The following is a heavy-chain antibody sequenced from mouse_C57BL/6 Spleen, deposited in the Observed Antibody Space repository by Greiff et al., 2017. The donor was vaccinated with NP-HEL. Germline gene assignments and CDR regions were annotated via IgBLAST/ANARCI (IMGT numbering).Heavy chain of an antibody. J-gene: IGHJ3*01. CDR3: ARSIYYYGSSPEWFAY. CDR2: IHPNSGST. D-gene: IGHD1-1*01. Sequence: QVQLQQPGAELVKPGASVKLSCKASGYTFTSYWMHWVKQRPGQGLEWIGMIHPNSGSTNYNEKFKSKATLTVDKSSSTAYMQLSSLTSEDSAVYYWARSIYYYGSSPEWFAYWGQGTLVTVSA. CDR1: GYTFTSYW. V-gene: IGHV1-64*01.